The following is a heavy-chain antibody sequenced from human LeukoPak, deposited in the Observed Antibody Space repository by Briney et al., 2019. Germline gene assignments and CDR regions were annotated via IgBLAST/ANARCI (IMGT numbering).Heavy chain of an antibody. V-gene: IGHV1-69*05. CDR1: GGTFSSYA. D-gene: IGHD3-9*01. Sequence: SVKDSCKDSGGTFSSYAISWVRQAPGQGLGWMGGIIPIFGTAKYAQEFQGRVTSTTDEPTSTAYIELSSLRSEDTAEYYCATGPTHYDIWTGYYPTYFDYWGQGTLVTVSS. J-gene: IGHJ4*02. CDR3: ATGPTHYDIWTGYYPTYFDY. CDR2: IIPIFGTA.